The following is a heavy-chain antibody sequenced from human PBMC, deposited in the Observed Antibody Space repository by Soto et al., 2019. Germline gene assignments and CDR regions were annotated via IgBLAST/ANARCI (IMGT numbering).Heavy chain of an antibody. CDR1: GYTFTGYY. J-gene: IGHJ4*02. D-gene: IGHD3-3*01. Sequence: ASVKASCKASGYTFTGYYMHWVRQAPGQGLEWMGWINPNSGGTNYAQKFQGWVTMTRDTSISTAYMELSRLRSDDTAVYYCARAPRPNYDFWSGYSEYYFDYWGQGTLVTVSS. CDR3: ARAPRPNYDFWSGYSEYYFDY. CDR2: INPNSGGT. V-gene: IGHV1-2*04.